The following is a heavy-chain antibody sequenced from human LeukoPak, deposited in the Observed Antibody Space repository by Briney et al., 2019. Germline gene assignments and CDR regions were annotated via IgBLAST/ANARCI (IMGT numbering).Heavy chain of an antibody. V-gene: IGHV1-8*03. J-gene: IGHJ4*02. CDR3: ARGGRGSSSDFDY. D-gene: IGHD6-6*01. Sequence: ASVKVSCNASGGTFSSYAISWVRQAPGQGLEWMGWMNPNSGNTGYAQKFQGRVTITRNTSISTAYMELSSLRSEDTAVYYCARGGRGSSSDFDYWGQGTLVTVSS. CDR2: MNPNSGNT. CDR1: GGTFSSYA.